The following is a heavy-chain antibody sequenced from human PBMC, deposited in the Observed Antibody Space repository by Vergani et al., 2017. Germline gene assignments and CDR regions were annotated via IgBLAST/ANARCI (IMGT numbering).Heavy chain of an antibody. CDR3: AREQDDYGDYGADGAFDI. CDR1: GGSISSSSYY. V-gene: IGHV4-39*02. D-gene: IGHD4-17*01. Sequence: QLQLQESGPGLVKPSETLSLTCTVSGGSISSSSYYWGWIRQPPGKGLEWIGSIYYSGSTYYNPSLKSRVTISRDNAKNSLYLQMNSLRAEDTAVFYCAREQDDYGDYGADGAFDIWGQGTMVTVSS. J-gene: IGHJ3*02. CDR2: IYYSGST.